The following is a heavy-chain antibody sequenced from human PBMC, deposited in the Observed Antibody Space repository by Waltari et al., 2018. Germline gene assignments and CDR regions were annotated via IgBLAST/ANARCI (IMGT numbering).Heavy chain of an antibody. CDR2: INQDGSET. Sequence: EGRLVESGGGLIQPGGSLRLSCAASGFTFDSYWMTWVGPPPGKGLGWVANINQDGSETYYVDSVKGRFTISTDNAKTSLYLQMNSLKAEDTAIYYCATYPFDYWGQGTLVTVSS. V-gene: IGHV3-7*01. J-gene: IGHJ4*02. CDR1: GFTFDSYW. CDR3: ATYPFDY.